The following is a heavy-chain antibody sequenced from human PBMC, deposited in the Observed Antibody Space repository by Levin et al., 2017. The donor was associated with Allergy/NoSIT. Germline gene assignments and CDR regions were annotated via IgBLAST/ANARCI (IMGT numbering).Heavy chain of an antibody. D-gene: IGHD3-16*02. V-gene: IGHV3-9*01. J-gene: IGHJ4*02. CDR1: GFIFDDYA. CDR3: AKGGELLLYSSLDY. Sequence: PGGSLRLSCAASGFIFDDYAMHWVRQAPGKGLEWVSGITWNSGSIGYADSVKGRFTISRDNAKNSLYLQMNSLRAEDTALYYCAKGGELLLYSSLDYWGQGTLVTVSS. CDR2: ITWNSGSI.